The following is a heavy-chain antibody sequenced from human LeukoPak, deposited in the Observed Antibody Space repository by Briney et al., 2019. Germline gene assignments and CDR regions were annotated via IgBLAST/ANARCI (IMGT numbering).Heavy chain of an antibody. CDR3: ARGFTYAYDGFDI. D-gene: IGHD3-16*01. CDR1: GFTFSSYA. CDR2: ISYDGSNK. J-gene: IGHJ3*02. Sequence: GGSLRLSCAASGFTFSSYAMHWVRQAPGKGLEWVAVISYDGSNKYYADSVKGRFTISRDNSKNTLYLQMNSLRAEDTAVYYCARGFTYAYDGFDIWGQGTMVTVSS. V-gene: IGHV3-30-3*01.